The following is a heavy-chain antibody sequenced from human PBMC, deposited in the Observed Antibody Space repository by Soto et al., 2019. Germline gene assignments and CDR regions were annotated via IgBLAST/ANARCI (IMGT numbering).Heavy chain of an antibody. J-gene: IGHJ4*02. Sequence: QVQLVQSESEAQKPGASVKVSCKASGYIFNNYGISWVRPAPGQGLEWMGWIYPKEGRINFGQKFPGRVTLTTDTSTSTAYIALRSLRFDYSAVYFCARDIDYNIDYWGQGTLLTVSS. CDR1: GYIFNNYG. CDR2: IYPKEGRI. CDR3: ARDIDYNIDY. V-gene: IGHV1-18*01. D-gene: IGHD4-4*01.